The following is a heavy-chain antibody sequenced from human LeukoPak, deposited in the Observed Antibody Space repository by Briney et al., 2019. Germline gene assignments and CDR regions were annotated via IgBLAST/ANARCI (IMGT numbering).Heavy chain of an antibody. CDR3: AKDREWLLLGDAFDI. D-gene: IGHD3-22*01. J-gene: IGHJ3*02. V-gene: IGHV3-30*18. Sequence: GGSLRLSCAASGFTFSSYGMHWVRQAPGKGLEWVAVISYDGSNKYYADSVKGRFTISRDNSKNTLYLQMNSLRAEDTAVYYCAKDREWLLLGDAFDIWGQGTMVTVSS. CDR2: ISYDGSNK. CDR1: GFTFSSYG.